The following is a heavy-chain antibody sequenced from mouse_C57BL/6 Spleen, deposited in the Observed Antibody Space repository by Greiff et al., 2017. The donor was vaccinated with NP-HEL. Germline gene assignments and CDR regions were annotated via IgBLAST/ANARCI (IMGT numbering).Heavy chain of an antibody. V-gene: IGHV1-9*01. CDR1: GYTFTGYW. D-gene: IGHD1-1*01. CDR2: ILPGSGST. CDR3: AKQNYGRRGYFDV. J-gene: IGHJ1*03. Sequence: QVQLQQSGAELMKPGASVKLSCKATGYTFTGYWIEWVKQRPGHGLEWIGEILPGSGSTNYNEKFKGKATFTADTSSNTAYTQLSSLTTEDSAIYYCAKQNYGRRGYFDVWGTGTTVTVSS.